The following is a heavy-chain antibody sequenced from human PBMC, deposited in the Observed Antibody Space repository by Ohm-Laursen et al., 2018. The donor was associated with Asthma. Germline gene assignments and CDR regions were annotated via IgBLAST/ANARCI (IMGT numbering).Heavy chain of an antibody. Sequence: SLRLSCTASGFTFSSYAMHWVRQAPGKGLEWVAVISYDGSNKYYADSVKGRFTISRDNSKNTLYLQMNSLRAEDTAVYYCATNYYDSSGYSWDNAFDIWGQGTMVTVSS. CDR1: GFTFSSYA. V-gene: IGHV3-30-3*01. CDR3: ATNYYDSSGYSWDNAFDI. J-gene: IGHJ3*02. CDR2: ISYDGSNK. D-gene: IGHD3-22*01.